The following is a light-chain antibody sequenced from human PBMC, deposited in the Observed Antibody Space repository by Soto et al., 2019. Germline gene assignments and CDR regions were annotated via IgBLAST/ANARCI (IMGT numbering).Light chain of an antibody. CDR1: QDIGSD. J-gene: IGKJ4*02. CDR2: AAY. Sequence: ALQMTQFPSSLSPSLGAILTITCCASQDIGSDLGWYQQRPGKAHKLMIYAAYSLQSGVPSRFSGSGSGTDFTLTIRSMQPEDFATYYCLKDNNYQLKFGGGTKVDIK. V-gene: IGKV1-6*01. CDR3: LKDNNYQLK.